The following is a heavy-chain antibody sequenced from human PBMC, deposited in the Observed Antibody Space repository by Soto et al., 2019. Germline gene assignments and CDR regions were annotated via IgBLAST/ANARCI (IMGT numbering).Heavy chain of an antibody. CDR2: IYYSEHT. CDR3: ARRSISNWSWFDY. D-gene: IGHD6-13*01. Sequence: QVQLQESGPGLVKPSQTLSLTCTVSGGSISSGDYYWSWIRQHPGKGLEWIGYIYYSEHTYYNPSLPSRVTISTDTSKNQFSLKLSSVTAADTAVYYCARRSISNWSWFDYWGQGTLVTVSS. J-gene: IGHJ4*02. V-gene: IGHV4-31*03. CDR1: GGSISSGDYY.